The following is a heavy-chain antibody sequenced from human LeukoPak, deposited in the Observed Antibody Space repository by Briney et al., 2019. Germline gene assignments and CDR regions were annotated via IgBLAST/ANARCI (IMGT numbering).Heavy chain of an antibody. Sequence: GGSLRLSCVVSGFSFGSYPMSWVRQAPGKGLEWVSVISETGDVTHYADSMKGRFTISRDNIKNTLNLQMNSPRAEDTAIYYCARDSSHYLGSSDYWGQGTLVTVSS. V-gene: IGHV3-23*01. CDR3: ARDSSHYLGSSDY. CDR1: GFSFGSYP. J-gene: IGHJ4*02. CDR2: ISETGDVT. D-gene: IGHD6-6*01.